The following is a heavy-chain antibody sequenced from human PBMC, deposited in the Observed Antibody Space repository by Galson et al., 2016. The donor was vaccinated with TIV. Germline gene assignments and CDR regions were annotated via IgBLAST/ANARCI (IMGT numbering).Heavy chain of an antibody. D-gene: IGHD2-21*02. V-gene: IGHV1-69*13. CDR1: GGTFGTYA. Sequence: SVKVSCKASGGTFGTYAISWVRQAPGQGLVWMGGIIPIFDTTNYAEKFQGRVTITADESTSTAYMELSSPRSEDTAIYYCALTYCGGDCYPPGGMDVWGQGTTVTVSS. CDR3: ALTYCGGDCYPPGGMDV. J-gene: IGHJ6*02. CDR2: IIPIFDTT.